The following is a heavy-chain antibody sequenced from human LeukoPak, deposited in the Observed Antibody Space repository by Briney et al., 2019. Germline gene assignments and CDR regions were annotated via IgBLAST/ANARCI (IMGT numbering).Heavy chain of an antibody. D-gene: IGHD3-10*01. Sequence: ASVKVSCKASGYTFTGYYMPWVRQAPGRGLEWMGLINPKNGGTSYAQNFQGRVTMNRDTSITTAYMELSSLRSDDTAVYYWARDSRVTNGDYWGQGTLVTVSS. CDR2: INPKNGGT. CDR3: ARDSRVTNGDY. V-gene: IGHV1-2*02. J-gene: IGHJ4*02. CDR1: GYTFTGYY.